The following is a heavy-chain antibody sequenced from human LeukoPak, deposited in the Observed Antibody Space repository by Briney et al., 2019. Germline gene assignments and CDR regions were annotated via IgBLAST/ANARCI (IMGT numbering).Heavy chain of an antibody. V-gene: IGHV4-59*01. CDR1: GGSMSSDY. J-gene: IGHJ5*02. CDR3: LKQKTAYDIVTNGSGDWFDP. D-gene: IGHD3-9*01. CDR2: IYYIGST. Sequence: SETLSLTCTVSGGSMSSDYWSWIRQPPGKGLEGIGYIYYIGSTNYSPPLKGRVTISIDTFKNQFSLKLSSVTAADTAIYFFLKQKTAYDIVTNGSGDWFDPWGQGILVTVSS.